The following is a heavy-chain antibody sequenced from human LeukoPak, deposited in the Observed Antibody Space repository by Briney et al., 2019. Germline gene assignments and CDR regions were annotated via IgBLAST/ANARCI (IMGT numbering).Heavy chain of an antibody. J-gene: IGHJ6*03. CDR1: GFTFSSYG. CDR2: IRYDGSNR. V-gene: IGHV3-30*02. D-gene: IGHD2-2*01. CDR3: ARDGGDCSSTSCYRSNYYMDV. Sequence: GGSLRLSCAASGFTFSSYGMHWVRQAPGKGLEWVAFIRYDGSNRYYADSVKGRFTISRDNSKNTLYLQMNSLRAEDTAVYYCARDGGDCSSTSCYRSNYYMDVWGKGTTVTVSS.